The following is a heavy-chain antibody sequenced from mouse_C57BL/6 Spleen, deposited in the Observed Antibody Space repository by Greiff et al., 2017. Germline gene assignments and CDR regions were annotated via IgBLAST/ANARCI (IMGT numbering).Heavy chain of an antibody. CDR2: IDPETGGT. CDR3: TRERTSLDY. Sequence: QVQLKQSGAELVRPGASVTLSCKASGYTFTDYEMHWVKQTPVHGLEWIGAIDPETGGTAYNQKFKGKAILTADKSSSTAYMELRSLTSEDSAVYYCTRERTSLDYWGQSTTLTVSS. J-gene: IGHJ2*01. V-gene: IGHV1-15*01. CDR1: GYTFTDYE.